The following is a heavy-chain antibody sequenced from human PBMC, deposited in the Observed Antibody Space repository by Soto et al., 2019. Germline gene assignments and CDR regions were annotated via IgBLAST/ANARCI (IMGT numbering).Heavy chain of an antibody. J-gene: IGHJ4*02. Sequence: EVQVVESGGGLVRPGGSLRLSCVASGFSFSSYTMHWVRQAPGRGLEWVSDISSSSTTIDYADSVKGRFTVSRDNAKNSLYLKMNSGGAKDTAVYYCARDGKFCRGGNCYETGSDYGAQGPLVPVPS. CDR2: ISSSSTTI. D-gene: IGHD2-15*01. CDR1: GFSFSSYT. CDR3: ARDGKFCRGGNCYETGSDY. V-gene: IGHV3-48*01.